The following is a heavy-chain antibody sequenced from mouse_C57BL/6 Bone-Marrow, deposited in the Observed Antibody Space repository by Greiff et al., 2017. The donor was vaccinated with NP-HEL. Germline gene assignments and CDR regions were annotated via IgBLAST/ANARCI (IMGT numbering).Heavy chain of an antibody. V-gene: IGHV1-81*01. CDR1: GYTFTSYG. CDR2: IYPRSGNT. J-gene: IGHJ1*03. CDR3: ERRYEVRTGYFDV. Sequence: QVQLQQSGAELARPGASVKLSCKASGYTFTSYGISWVKQRTGQGLEWIGEIYPRSGNTYYNEKFKGKATLTADKSSSTAYMELRSLTSQESAVYFSERRYEVRTGYFDVWGTGTTVTVSS. D-gene: IGHD2-2*01.